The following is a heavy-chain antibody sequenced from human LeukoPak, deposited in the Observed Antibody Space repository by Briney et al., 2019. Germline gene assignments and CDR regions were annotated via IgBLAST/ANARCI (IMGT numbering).Heavy chain of an antibody. D-gene: IGHD2-2*01. CDR3: AREDLRYCSSTSCYAFDI. CDR2: ISYNGDTI. CDR1: GFTFSIYS. J-gene: IGHJ3*02. Sequence: GGSLRLSCAASGFTFSIYSMNWVRQAPGKGLEWVSFISYNGDTILYADSVKGRFTISRDNAKNSLYLQMNSLRAEDTAVYYCAREDLRYCSSTSCYAFDIWGQGTMVTVSS. V-gene: IGHV3-48*04.